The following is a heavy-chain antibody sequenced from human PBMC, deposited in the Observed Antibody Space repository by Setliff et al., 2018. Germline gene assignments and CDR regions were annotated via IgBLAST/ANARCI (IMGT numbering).Heavy chain of an antibody. Sequence: VASVKVSCKASGYTFTGYYMHWVRQAPGQGLEWMGWINPNSGGTNYAQKFQGRVTMTRDTSISTAYMELSRLRSDDTAVYYCARVRTATSGAAAGIGRLIDYWGQGTLVTVSS. CDR2: INPNSGGT. V-gene: IGHV1-2*02. J-gene: IGHJ4*02. CDR1: GYTFTGYY. CDR3: ARVRTATSGAAAGIGRLIDY. D-gene: IGHD6-13*01.